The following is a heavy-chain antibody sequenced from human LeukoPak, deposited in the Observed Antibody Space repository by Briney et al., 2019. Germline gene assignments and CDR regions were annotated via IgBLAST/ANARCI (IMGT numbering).Heavy chain of an antibody. CDR2: IIPIFGTA. CDR3: AVRYSGSPGEYYFDY. D-gene: IGHD1-26*01. CDR1: GFTFSSYA. V-gene: IGHV1-69*01. J-gene: IGHJ4*02. Sequence: GGSLRLSCAASGFTFSSYAISWVRQAPGQGLEWMGGIIPIFGTANYAQKFQGRVTITADESTSTAYMELSSLRSEDTAVYYCAVRYSGSPGEYYFDYWGQGTLVTVSS.